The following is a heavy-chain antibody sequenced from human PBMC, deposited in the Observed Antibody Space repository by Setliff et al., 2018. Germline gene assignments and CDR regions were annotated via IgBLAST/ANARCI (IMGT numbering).Heavy chain of an antibody. Sequence: SVKVSCKASGGTFSSYAISWVRQAPGQGLEWMGGIIPIFGTANYAQKFQGRVTITTDESTRTAYMELRSLRSDDTAVYSCARVTIAVAGYFDFWGQGTLVTVSS. D-gene: IGHD6-19*01. CDR2: IIPIFGTA. CDR3: ARVTIAVAGYFDF. J-gene: IGHJ4*02. CDR1: GGTFSSYA. V-gene: IGHV1-69*05.